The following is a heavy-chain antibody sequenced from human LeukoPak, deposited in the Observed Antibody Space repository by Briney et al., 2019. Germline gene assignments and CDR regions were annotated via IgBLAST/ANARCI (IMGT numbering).Heavy chain of an antibody. Sequence: PSETLSLTCTVSGGSISNYYWSWIRQPPGKGLEWIGYIYYSGNTNYNPSLKSRVTISVDTSKKQFSLKLNSVTAADTAVYYCARVRYCSTNRCYDREFDNWGQGTLVTVSS. D-gene: IGHD2-2*01. CDR3: ARVRYCSTNRCYDREFDN. V-gene: IGHV4-59*01. J-gene: IGHJ4*02. CDR1: GGSISNYY. CDR2: IYYSGNT.